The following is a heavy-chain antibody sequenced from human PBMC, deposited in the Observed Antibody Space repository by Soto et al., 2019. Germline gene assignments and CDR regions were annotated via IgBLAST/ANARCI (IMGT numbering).Heavy chain of an antibody. CDR3: ARGSGSGSYESSDSYYYYMDV. J-gene: IGHJ6*03. CDR2: IIPILGIA. Sequence: QVQLVQSGAEVKKPGSSVKVSCKASGGTFSSYTISWVRQAPGQGLEWMGRIIPILGIANYAQKFQGRVTIAADKSTSTAYMELSSLRYEDTAVYYCARGSGSGSYESSDSYYYYMDVWGKGTTVTVSS. V-gene: IGHV1-69*02. CDR1: GGTFSSYT. D-gene: IGHD3-10*01.